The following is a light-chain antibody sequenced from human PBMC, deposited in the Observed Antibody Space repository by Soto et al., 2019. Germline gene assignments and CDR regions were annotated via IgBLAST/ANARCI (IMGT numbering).Light chain of an antibody. CDR3: QLSGT. CDR1: QSVGSNY. J-gene: IGKJ1*01. Sequence: EIVLTQSPGTLSLSPGERATLYCRASQSVGSNYLAWYQQKPGQAPRVLIYGASSRTTGIPDRFSGSGSGADFTLTIRRLEPEDFAVYYCQLSGTFGQGTKVDIK. CDR2: GAS. V-gene: IGKV3-20*01.